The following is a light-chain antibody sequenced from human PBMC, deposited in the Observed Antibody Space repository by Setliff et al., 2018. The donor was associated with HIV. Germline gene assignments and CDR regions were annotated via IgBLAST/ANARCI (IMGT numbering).Light chain of an antibody. Sequence: QSVLTQPPSASGSPGQSVTISCTGTSSDVGAYYSVSWYQQHPGKAPKLIIYEVSKRPSGVSDRFSGSKSGNTASLTISGLQAEDEADYYCSSYTSRNSYVFGTGTKVTVL. CDR2: EVS. V-gene: IGLV2-8*01. CDR3: SSYTSRNSYV. J-gene: IGLJ1*01. CDR1: SSDVGAYYS.